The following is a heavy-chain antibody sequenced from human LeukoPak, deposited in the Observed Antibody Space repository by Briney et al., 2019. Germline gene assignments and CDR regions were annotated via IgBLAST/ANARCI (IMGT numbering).Heavy chain of an antibody. CDR3: ATVSVPYYYGMDV. CDR2: IIPIFGTA. CDR1: GGTFSSYA. V-gene: IGHV1-69*13. J-gene: IGHJ6*02. Sequence: GASVKVSCKASGGTFSSYAISWVRQAPGQGLEWMGGIIPIFGTANYAQKFQGRVTITADESTSTAYMELSSLRSEDTAVYYCATVSVPYYYGMDVWGQGTTVTVSS. D-gene: IGHD4-17*01.